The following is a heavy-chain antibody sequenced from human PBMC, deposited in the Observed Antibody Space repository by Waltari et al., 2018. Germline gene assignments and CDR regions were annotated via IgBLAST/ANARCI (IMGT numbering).Heavy chain of an antibody. J-gene: IGHJ3*02. CDR2: IYYSGST. D-gene: IGHD5-12*01. CDR1: GGSISRPY. V-gene: IGHV4-59*11. Sequence: QVQLQESGPGLVKPSATLSLTCTVSGGSISRPYWSWIRQPPGKGLEWIGYIYYSGSTNYNPSLKSRVTISVDTSKNQFSLKLSSVTAADTAVYYCARGEEMAPRAFDIWGQGTMVTVSS. CDR3: ARGEEMAPRAFDI.